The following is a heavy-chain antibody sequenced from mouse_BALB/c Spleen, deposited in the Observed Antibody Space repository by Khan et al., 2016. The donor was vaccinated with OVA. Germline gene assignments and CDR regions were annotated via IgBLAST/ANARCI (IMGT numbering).Heavy chain of an antibody. CDR2: IWGGGGT. Sequence: QVQLKESGPGLVAPSQSLSITCTVSGFSLSRYNIHWVRQPPGKGLEWLGMIWGGGGTDYNSTLKSRLSISKDNSKSQVFFKMNSLQTEDSSMCYWARAYYRYDSYYSIDYWGQGTTVTGSS. CDR1: GFSLSRYN. D-gene: IGHD2-14*01. V-gene: IGHV2-6-4*01. CDR3: ARAYYRYDSYYSIDY. J-gene: IGHJ4*01.